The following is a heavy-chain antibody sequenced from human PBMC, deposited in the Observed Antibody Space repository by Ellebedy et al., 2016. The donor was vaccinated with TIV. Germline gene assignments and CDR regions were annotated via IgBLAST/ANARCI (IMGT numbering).Heavy chain of an antibody. CDR1: GVSISGFH. V-gene: IGHV4-59*01. CDR3: ARGGASSKYFDY. Sequence: MPSETLSLTCTVSGVSISGFHWTWIRQPPGKGLEWIGYIYFSGSSNYNPSLKSRVTMSVDTSKNQFSLKLRSVTAADTAVYDCARGGASSKYFDYWGQGTLVTVSS. J-gene: IGHJ4*02. CDR2: IYFSGSS.